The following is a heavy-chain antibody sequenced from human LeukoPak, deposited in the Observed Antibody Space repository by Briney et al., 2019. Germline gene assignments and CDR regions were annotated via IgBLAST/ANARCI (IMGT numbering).Heavy chain of an antibody. CDR2: INPSGGST. D-gene: IGHD3-10*01. CDR3: ARDLLWFGELFEIDY. Sequence: ASVTVSCKASGYTFTSYYMHWVRQAPRQGLEWIGIINPSGGSTGYAQKLQGRVTMTRDTSTSTVYMELSSLRSEDTAVYYCARDLLWFGELFEIDYWGQGTLVTVSS. CDR1: GYTFTSYY. V-gene: IGHV1-46*01. J-gene: IGHJ4*02.